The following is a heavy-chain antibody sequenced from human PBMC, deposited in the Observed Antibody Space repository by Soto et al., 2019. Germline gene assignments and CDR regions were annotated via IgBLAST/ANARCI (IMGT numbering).Heavy chain of an antibody. D-gene: IGHD3-10*01. CDR3: AKNRGSGSPYYYNMDV. CDR1: GFTFRTYA. CDR2: ISGSTGNT. V-gene: IGHV3-23*01. Sequence: GGSLRLSCAASGFTFRTYAMSWVRQAPGKGLEWVSVISGSTGNTYYADSVKGRFTISRDNSKNTLSLQMNSLRAEDTAVYFCAKNRGSGSPYYYNMDVWGQGTTVTVSS. J-gene: IGHJ6*02.